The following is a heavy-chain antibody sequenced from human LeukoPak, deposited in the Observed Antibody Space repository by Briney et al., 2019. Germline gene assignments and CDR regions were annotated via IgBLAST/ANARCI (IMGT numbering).Heavy chain of an antibody. CDR3: AKGYSSSWYYRYFDY. CDR1: GFTFSSYG. J-gene: IGHJ4*02. CDR2: ISYDGSNK. Sequence: GGSLRLSCAASGFTFSSYGMHWVRQAPGKGLEWVAVISYDGSNKYYADSVKGRFTISRDNSKNTLYLQMNSLGAEDTAVYYCAKGYSSSWYYRYFDYWGQGTLVTVSS. D-gene: IGHD6-13*01. V-gene: IGHV3-30*18.